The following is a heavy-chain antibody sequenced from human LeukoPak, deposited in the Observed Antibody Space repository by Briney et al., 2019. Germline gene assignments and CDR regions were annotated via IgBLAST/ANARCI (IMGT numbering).Heavy chain of an antibody. CDR2: VSSSGTYR. Sequence: GGSLRLSCAASGFTVSSNYMSWVRQAPGKGLEWVSSVSSSGTYRYYVDSVKGRFTISRDNAENSLYLQMDSLRAEDTAVYYCARGSDYGATYLFDYWGRGTLVAVSS. V-gene: IGHV3-21*01. D-gene: IGHD4-17*01. CDR3: ARGSDYGATYLFDY. J-gene: IGHJ4*02. CDR1: GFTVSSNY.